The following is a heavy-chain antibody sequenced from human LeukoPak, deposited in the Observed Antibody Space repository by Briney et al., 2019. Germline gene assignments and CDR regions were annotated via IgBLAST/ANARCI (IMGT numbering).Heavy chain of an antibody. V-gene: IGHV1-2*02. CDR1: GYTFTDYY. D-gene: IGHD3-10*01. J-gene: IGHJ4*02. CDR3: ARDSGERGSGSYLIAY. CDR2: INPNSGGT. Sequence: ASVKVSCKASGYTFTDYYMHWVRQAPGQGLEWMGWINPNSGGTNYAQKFQGRVTMTRDTSISTVYMEMSRLRSDDTAVYYCARDSGERGSGSYLIAYWGQGTLVTVSS.